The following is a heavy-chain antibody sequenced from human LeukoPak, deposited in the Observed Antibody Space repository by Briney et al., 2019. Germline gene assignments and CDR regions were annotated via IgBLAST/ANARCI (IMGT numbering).Heavy chain of an antibody. CDR3: ARASAGSYYNFDY. Sequence: GGSLRLSCAASGFTFSIYSMNWVRQAPGKGLEWVSYISSSSSTISYADSVKGRFTISRDNAKNSLYLQMNSLRDEDTAVYYCARASAGSYYNFDYWGQGTLVTVSS. CDR2: ISSSSSTI. V-gene: IGHV3-48*02. J-gene: IGHJ4*02. D-gene: IGHD3-10*01. CDR1: GFTFSIYS.